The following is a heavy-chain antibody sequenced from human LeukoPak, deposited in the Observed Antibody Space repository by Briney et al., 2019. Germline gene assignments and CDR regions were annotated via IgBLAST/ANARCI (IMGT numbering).Heavy chain of an antibody. D-gene: IGHD3-22*01. J-gene: IGHJ4*02. CDR2: IRPDGGDK. CDR3: GKYDSSSAY. CDR1: GFIFSTYG. Sequence: PGGSLRLSCAASGFIFSTYGMHWVRQAPGKGLEWVAFIRPDGGDKSYAGSVKGRFTISRDNSKNTLYLQMNTLRPEDTAVYYCGKYDSSSAYWGQGTLVSVSS. V-gene: IGHV3-30*02.